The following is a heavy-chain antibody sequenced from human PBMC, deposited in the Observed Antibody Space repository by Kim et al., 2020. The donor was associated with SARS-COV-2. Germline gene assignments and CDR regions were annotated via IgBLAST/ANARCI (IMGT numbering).Heavy chain of an antibody. CDR2: INPNSGGT. V-gene: IGHV1-2*02. Sequence: ASVKVSCKASGYTFTGYYMHWVRQAPGQGLEWMGWINPNSGGTNYAQKFQGRVTMTRDTSISTAYMELSRLRSDDTAVYYCARVLTYSSSSQPADYWGQGTLVTVSS. CDR1: GYTFTGYY. D-gene: IGHD6-6*01. J-gene: IGHJ4*02. CDR3: ARVLTYSSSSQPADY.